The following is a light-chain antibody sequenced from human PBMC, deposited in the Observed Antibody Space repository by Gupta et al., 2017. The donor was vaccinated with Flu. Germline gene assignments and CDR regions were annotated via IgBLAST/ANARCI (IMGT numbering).Light chain of an antibody. CDR1: QSSNSD. Sequence: GERATSSCRASQSSNSDLAWYQQKPGKAPRLLIYGASTRATGIPARFSGSGSGTEFTLTISSLQAEDFAVYYCQQYNNCPRTFGQGTKVEIK. CDR2: GAS. V-gene: IGKV3-15*01. J-gene: IGKJ1*01. CDR3: QQYNNCPRT.